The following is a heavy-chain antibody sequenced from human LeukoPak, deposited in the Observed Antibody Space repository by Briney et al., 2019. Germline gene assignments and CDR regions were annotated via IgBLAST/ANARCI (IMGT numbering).Heavy chain of an antibody. V-gene: IGHV3-74*01. CDR1: GFTFSSYW. Sequence: GGSLRLSCAASGFTFSSYWMHWVRQAPGKGLVWVSRINSDGSSTSYADSVKGRFTISRDNAKNTLYLQMNSLRAEDTAVYYCARDEGFGELLEPLDYWGQGTLVTVSS. CDR2: INSDGSST. D-gene: IGHD3-10*01. J-gene: IGHJ4*02. CDR3: ARDEGFGELLEPLDY.